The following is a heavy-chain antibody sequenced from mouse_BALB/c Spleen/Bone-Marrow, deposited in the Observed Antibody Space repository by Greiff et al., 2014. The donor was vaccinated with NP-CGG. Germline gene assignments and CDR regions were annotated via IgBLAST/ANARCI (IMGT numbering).Heavy chain of an antibody. CDR3: AFYYDGSSLFAY. D-gene: IGHD1-1*01. CDR1: GFNIKDTY. J-gene: IGHJ3*01. V-gene: IGHV14-3*02. CDR2: IDPANGNT. Sequence: VQLQQPGAELVKPGASVKLSCTASGFNIKDTYMHWVKQRPEQGLEWIGRIDPANGNTKYDLKFQGKATITADASSNTAYLQLSSLTSEDTAFYYCAFYYDGSSLFAYWGQGTLVTVSA.